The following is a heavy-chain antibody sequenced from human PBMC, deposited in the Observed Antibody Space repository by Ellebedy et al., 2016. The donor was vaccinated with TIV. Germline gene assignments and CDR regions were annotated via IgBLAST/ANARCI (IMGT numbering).Heavy chain of an antibody. CDR2: ISYDGSNK. Sequence: GGSLRLXXAASGFTFSSYGMHWVRQAPGKGLEWVAVISYDGSNKYYADSVKGRFTISRDNSKNTLYLQMNSLRAEDTAVYYCAKGRYYGSGSYLGLNDYWGQGTLVTVSS. J-gene: IGHJ4*02. D-gene: IGHD3-10*01. CDR3: AKGRYYGSGSYLGLNDY. V-gene: IGHV3-30*18. CDR1: GFTFSSYG.